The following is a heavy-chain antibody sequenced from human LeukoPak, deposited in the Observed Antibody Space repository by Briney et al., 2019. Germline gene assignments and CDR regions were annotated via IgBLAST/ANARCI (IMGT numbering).Heavy chain of an antibody. CDR2: ISAYNGNT. D-gene: IGHD5-18*01. CDR3: AREGSAAMGPYYYYGMDV. J-gene: IGHJ6*02. CDR1: GYTFTSYG. V-gene: IGHV1-18*01. Sequence: EASVKVSCKASGYTFTSYGISWVRQAPGQGLEWMGWISAYNGNTNYAQKLQGRVTMTTDTSTSTAYMELRSLRSDDTAVYYCAREGSAAMGPYYYYGMDVWGQGTTVTVSS.